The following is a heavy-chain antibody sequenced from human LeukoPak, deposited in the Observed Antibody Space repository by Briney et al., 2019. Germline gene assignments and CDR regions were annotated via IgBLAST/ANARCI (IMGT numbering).Heavy chain of an antibody. V-gene: IGHV1-18*01. D-gene: IGHD6-13*01. CDR1: GYTFTSYG. Sequence: ASVKVSCKASGYTFTSYGISWVRQAPGQGLEWMGWISAYNGNTNYAQKLQGRVTMTTDTSTSTAYVELRSLRSDDTAVYYCARAQKAGYSSSWYGYWGQGTLVTVSS. J-gene: IGHJ4*02. CDR3: ARAQKAGYSSSWYGY. CDR2: ISAYNGNT.